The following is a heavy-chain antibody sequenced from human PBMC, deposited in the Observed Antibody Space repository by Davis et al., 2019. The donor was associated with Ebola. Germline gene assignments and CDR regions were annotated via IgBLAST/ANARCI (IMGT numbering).Heavy chain of an antibody. CDR3: ARECSSIGTVWFDP. Sequence: ASVKVSCKASDYTFTSYGISWVRQAPGQGLEWMGWINPNSGGTNYAQKLQGRVTMTTDTSTSTAYMELRSLRSDDTAVYYCARECSSIGTVWFDPWGQGTLVTVSS. J-gene: IGHJ5*02. D-gene: IGHD2-2*01. CDR2: INPNSGGT. CDR1: DYTFTSYG. V-gene: IGHV1-18*01.